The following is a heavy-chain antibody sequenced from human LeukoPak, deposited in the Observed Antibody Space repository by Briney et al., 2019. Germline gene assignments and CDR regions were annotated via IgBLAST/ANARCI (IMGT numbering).Heavy chain of an antibody. CDR1: GFTFSIYG. CDR2: IKQDGSEK. Sequence: PGGSLRLSCAASGFTFSIYGLSWVRQAPGKGLEWVANIKQDGSEKYYVDSVRGRFTISRDNAKNSLYLQVISLRAEDTAVYYCAREISSWYRTEGRFDPWGQGTLVTVS. CDR3: AREISSWYRTEGRFDP. D-gene: IGHD6-13*01. V-gene: IGHV3-7*01. J-gene: IGHJ5*02.